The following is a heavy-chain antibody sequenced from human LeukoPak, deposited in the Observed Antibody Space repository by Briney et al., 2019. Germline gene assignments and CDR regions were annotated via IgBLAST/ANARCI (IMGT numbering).Heavy chain of an antibody. CDR2: SYGADST. CDR3: ARVPSSLYGDWFDP. J-gene: IGHJ5*02. Sequence: PGGSLRLSCAVSGFDVRSSYLTWVRQAPGKGLQWILVSYGADSTYYADSVKGRFTISRDNSKNTLYLQMDSLRAEDTAVYYCARVPSSLYGDWFDPWGQGTLVIVSS. V-gene: IGHV3-53*01. D-gene: IGHD2-2*01. CDR1: GFDVRSSY.